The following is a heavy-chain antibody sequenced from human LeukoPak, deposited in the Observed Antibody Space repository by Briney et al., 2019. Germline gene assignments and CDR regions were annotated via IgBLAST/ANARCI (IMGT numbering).Heavy chain of an antibody. J-gene: IGHJ5*02. Sequence: ASVKVSCKVSGYTLTELSMHWVRQAPGKGLEWMGGFDPEDGETIYAQKFQGRVTMTEDTSTDTAYMELSSLRFEDAAVYYCATDLVVVPATGTGTTDWFDPWGQGTLVTVSS. CDR2: FDPEDGET. CDR3: ATDLVVVPATGTGTTDWFDP. D-gene: IGHD2-2*01. CDR1: GYTLTELS. V-gene: IGHV1-24*01.